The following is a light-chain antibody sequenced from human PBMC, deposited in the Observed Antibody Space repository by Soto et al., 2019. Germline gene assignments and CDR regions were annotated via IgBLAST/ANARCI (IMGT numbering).Light chain of an antibody. J-gene: IGKJ5*01. Sequence: IGLTQSPATLFLSPGERATLSCRASQRINSNLAWYQQKPGLGPRLLIYGPSNRATGVPARFSGSGSGTDFTLTIIGLEPEDSAVYYCQQRDNSFTFGQGTRLDIK. CDR3: QQRDNSFT. CDR1: QRINSN. V-gene: IGKV3-11*01. CDR2: GPS.